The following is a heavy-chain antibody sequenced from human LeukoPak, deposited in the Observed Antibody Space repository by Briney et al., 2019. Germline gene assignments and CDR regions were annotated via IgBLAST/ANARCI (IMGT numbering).Heavy chain of an antibody. J-gene: IGHJ5*02. CDR3: AMQVGIYGDYNNWFDP. Sequence: SETLSLTCTVSGAPLNNYYWNWVRQLPGKELEWIGNVDYSGSTRYNPSLKSRATMSLDSSKNQFSLRLTSVTAEDMAVYYCAMQVGIYGDYNNWFDPWGQGARVTVSS. D-gene: IGHD4-17*01. V-gene: IGHV4-59*08. CDR2: VDYSGST. CDR1: GAPLNNYY.